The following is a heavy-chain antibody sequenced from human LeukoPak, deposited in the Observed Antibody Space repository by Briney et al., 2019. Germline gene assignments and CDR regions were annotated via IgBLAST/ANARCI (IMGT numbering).Heavy chain of an antibody. V-gene: IGHV3-30*04. CDR3: ARDGGEIVVVPAATFDY. D-gene: IGHD2-2*01. J-gene: IGHJ4*02. CDR1: GFTFSSYT. CDR2: ISYDRSDK. Sequence: GGSLRLSCAASGFTFSSYTMHWVRQAPGKGLEWVAIISYDRSDKYYADSVKGRFTISRDNSKNTLYLQMNSLRAEDTAVYYCARDGGEIVVVPAATFDYWGQGTLVTVSS.